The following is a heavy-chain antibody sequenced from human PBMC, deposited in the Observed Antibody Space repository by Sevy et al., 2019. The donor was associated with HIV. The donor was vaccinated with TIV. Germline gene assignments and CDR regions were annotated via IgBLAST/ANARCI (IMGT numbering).Heavy chain of an antibody. J-gene: IGHJ3*02. Sequence: GGSLRLSCAASGFTFSSYEMNWVRQAPGKGLEWASYISSSGSTIYYADSVKGRFTISRDNAKNSLYLQMNSLRAEDTAVYYCARDFKDYYYDSSGYYSPGAFDIWGQGTMVTVSS. V-gene: IGHV3-48*03. CDR3: ARDFKDYYYDSSGYYSPGAFDI. CDR1: GFTFSSYE. CDR2: ISSSGSTI. D-gene: IGHD3-22*01.